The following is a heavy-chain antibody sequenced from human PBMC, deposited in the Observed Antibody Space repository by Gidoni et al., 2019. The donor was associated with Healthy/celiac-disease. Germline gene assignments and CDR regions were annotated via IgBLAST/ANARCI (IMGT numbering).Heavy chain of an antibody. CDR1: GCPFGSYG. V-gene: IGHV3-30*18. D-gene: IGHD6-25*01. CDR3: AKDRGYSSAGYYYYGMDG. J-gene: IGHJ6*02. CDR2: ISYDGSNK. Sequence: QVQLVESGGGVVQPGRSLRLYWAASGCPFGSYGMHWVRQAPGKGLEWVAVISYDGSNKYYADSVTARFTISRDNSNNTLYLQMNSLRAEDTAVYYCAKDRGYSSAGYYYYGMDGWGQGTTVTVSS.